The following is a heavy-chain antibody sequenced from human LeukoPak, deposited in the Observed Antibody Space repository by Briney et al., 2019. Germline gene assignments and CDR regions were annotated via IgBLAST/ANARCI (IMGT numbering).Heavy chain of an antibody. CDR1: GFTFSNYE. Sequence: GGSLRLSCAASGFTFSNYEMNWVRQAPGKGLEWVSYISSSGSTIYYADSVKGRFTISRDHAKNSQYLQMNSLRVEDTAVYYCVASSWAYYFDYWGQGTLVTVSS. V-gene: IGHV3-48*03. J-gene: IGHJ4*02. D-gene: IGHD6-13*01. CDR2: ISSSGSTI. CDR3: VASSWAYYFDY.